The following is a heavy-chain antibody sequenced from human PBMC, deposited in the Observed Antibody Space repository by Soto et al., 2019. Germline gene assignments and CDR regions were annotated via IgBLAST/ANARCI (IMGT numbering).Heavy chain of an antibody. V-gene: IGHV3-66*01. CDR3: ARDRGREWFDP. J-gene: IGHJ5*02. D-gene: IGHD1-26*01. CDR1: GFTVSSNY. CDR2: IYSGGST. Sequence: EVQLVESGGGLVQPGGSLRLSCAASGFTVSSNYMSWVRQAPGKGLEWVSVIYSGGSTYYADSVKGRFTISRDNSKNTLDLQMNSLRAEDTAVYYCARDRGREWFDPWGQGTLVTVSS.